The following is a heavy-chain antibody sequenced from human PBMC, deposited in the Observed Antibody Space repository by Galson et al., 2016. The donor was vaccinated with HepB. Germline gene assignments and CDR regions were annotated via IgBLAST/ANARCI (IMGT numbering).Heavy chain of an antibody. CDR3: ARDRAGQGRPTAAIYFDS. D-gene: IGHD1-14*01. Sequence: SVKVSCKASGYTFTSHAMHWVRQAPGQSLEWMGWINTGNGNTMYSQNFQDRVTITRDTSATTAFLELRSLNSEDTAVYYCARDRAGQGRPTAAIYFDSWGQGTLVTASS. V-gene: IGHV1-3*04. J-gene: IGHJ4*02. CDR2: INTGNGNT. CDR1: GYTFTSHA.